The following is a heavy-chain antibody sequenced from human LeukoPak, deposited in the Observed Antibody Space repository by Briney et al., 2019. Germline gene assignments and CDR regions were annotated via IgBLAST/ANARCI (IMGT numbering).Heavy chain of an antibody. V-gene: IGHV4-39*01. CDR3: ARRTSHYYDSSGSPPTAYFDY. CDR1: GGSISSSNHY. Sequence: SETLSLTCTVSGGSISSSNHYWGWIRQPPGKGLEFIGTIYYTGSTYYNPSLKSRVTISVDTSKNQLSLKLSSVTAADTAVYYCARRTSHYYDSSGSPPTAYFDYWGQGTLVTVSS. D-gene: IGHD3-22*01. J-gene: IGHJ4*02. CDR2: IYYTGST.